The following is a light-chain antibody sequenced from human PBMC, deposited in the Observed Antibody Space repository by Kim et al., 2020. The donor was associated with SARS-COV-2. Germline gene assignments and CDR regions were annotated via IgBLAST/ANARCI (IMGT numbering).Light chain of an antibody. J-gene: IGLJ2*01. CDR1: SSNIGAGYD. CDR2: VNS. Sequence: GQRVTISCTGSSSNIGAGYDVHWYQQLPGTAPKLLIYVNSNRPSGVPDRFSGSKSGTSASLAITGLQAEDEADYYCQSYDSGLRGVFGGGTQLTVL. CDR3: QSYDSGLRGV. V-gene: IGLV1-40*01.